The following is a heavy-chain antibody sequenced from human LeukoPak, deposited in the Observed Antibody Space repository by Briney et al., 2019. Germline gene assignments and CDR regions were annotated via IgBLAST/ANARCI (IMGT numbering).Heavy chain of an antibody. Sequence: PSETLSLTCTVSGGSISSSSYYWGWIRQPPGKGLEWIGSIYYSGSTYYNPSLKSRVTISVDTSKNQFSLKLSSVTAADTAVYYCARAGSPWEGTSWFDPWGQGTLVTVSS. CDR3: ARAGSPWEGTSWFDP. CDR2: IYYSGST. D-gene: IGHD1-1*01. CDR1: GGSISSSSYY. V-gene: IGHV4-39*07. J-gene: IGHJ5*02.